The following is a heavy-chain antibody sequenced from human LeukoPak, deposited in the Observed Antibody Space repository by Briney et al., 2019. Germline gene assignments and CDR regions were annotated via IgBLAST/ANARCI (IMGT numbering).Heavy chain of an antibody. J-gene: IGHJ4*02. V-gene: IGHV3-21*01. Sequence: GGSLRLSCAASGFTFSSYSINWVRQSPGKGLEWVSSISSSSSYIYYADSVKGRFTISRDNAKNSLYLQMNSLRAEDTAVYYCARASNIVATTAPDYWGQGNLVTVSS. CDR2: ISSSSSYI. CDR1: GFTFSSYS. D-gene: IGHD5-12*01. CDR3: ARASNIVATTAPDY.